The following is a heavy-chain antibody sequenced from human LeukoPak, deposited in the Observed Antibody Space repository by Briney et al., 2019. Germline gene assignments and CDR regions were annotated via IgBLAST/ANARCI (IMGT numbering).Heavy chain of an antibody. CDR3: ARQARTRGYYDSSGYYVY. CDR1: GGSISSYY. J-gene: IGHJ4*02. CDR2: IYYSGST. V-gene: IGHV4-59*08. Sequence: SETLSLTCTVSGGSISSYYWSWIRQPPGKGLEWIGYIYYSGSTNYNPSLKSRVTISVDTSKNQFSLKLSSVTAADTAVYYCARQARTRGYYDSSGYYVYWGQGTLVTVSS. D-gene: IGHD3-22*01.